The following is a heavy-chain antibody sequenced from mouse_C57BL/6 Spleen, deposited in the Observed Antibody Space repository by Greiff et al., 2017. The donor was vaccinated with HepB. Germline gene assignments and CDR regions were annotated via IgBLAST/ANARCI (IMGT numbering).Heavy chain of an antibody. V-gene: IGHV1-26*01. J-gene: IGHJ4*01. CDR3: ARGTTVRAMDY. CDR2: INPNNGGT. CDR1: GYTFTDYY. Sequence: EVQLQQSGPELVKPGASVKISCKASGYTFTDYYMNWVKQSHGKSLEWIGDINPNNGGTSYNQKFKGKATLTVDKSSSTAYMELRSLTSEDSAVYYCARGTTVRAMDYWGQGTSVTVSS. D-gene: IGHD1-1*01.